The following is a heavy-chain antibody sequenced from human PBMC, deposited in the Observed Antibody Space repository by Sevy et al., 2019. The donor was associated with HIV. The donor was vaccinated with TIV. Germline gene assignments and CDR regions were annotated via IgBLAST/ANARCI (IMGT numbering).Heavy chain of an antibody. CDR2: ISASGGST. CDR1: GFIFKTYA. D-gene: IGHD6-13*01. V-gene: IGHV3-23*01. Sequence: GGSLRLSCAASGFIFKTYAMNWVRQAPGMGLQWVSFISASGGSTYYADSVQGRFTISRDNSRNILYLQMNSLTAEDTAVYYCAKGEAALWDWGQGTLVTVSS. J-gene: IGHJ4*02. CDR3: AKGEAALWD.